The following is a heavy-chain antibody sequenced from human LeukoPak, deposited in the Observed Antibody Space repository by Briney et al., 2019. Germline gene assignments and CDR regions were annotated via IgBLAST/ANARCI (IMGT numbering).Heavy chain of an antibody. V-gene: IGHV3-23*01. CDR1: GFTFSSYG. J-gene: IGHJ4*02. CDR2: ISGSGGTT. CDR3: AKTNGYYSD. D-gene: IGHD3-22*01. Sequence: GSLRLSCAASGFTFSSYGMNWVRQAPGKGLEWVSGISGSGGTTYYADSVKGRFTISRDNSKNSLSLQVSSLRAEDTAVYYCAKTNGYYSDWGQGTLVTASS.